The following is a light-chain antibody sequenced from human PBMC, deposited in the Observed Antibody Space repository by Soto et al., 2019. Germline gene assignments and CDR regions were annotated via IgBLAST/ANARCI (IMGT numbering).Light chain of an antibody. CDR2: RNN. CDR1: SSNIGRNY. J-gene: IGLJ3*02. Sequence: QLVLTQPPSASGTPGQRVTISCSGSSSNIGRNYVYWYQQLPGTAPKLLIYRNNQRPSGVPDRFSGSKSGTSASLAISGLRSEDEAYYYCTAWDGSLSVWVFGGGTKLTVL. CDR3: TAWDGSLSVWV. V-gene: IGLV1-47*01.